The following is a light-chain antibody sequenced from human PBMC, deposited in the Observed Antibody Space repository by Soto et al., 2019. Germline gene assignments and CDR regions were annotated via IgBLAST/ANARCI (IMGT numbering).Light chain of an antibody. CDR3: QQRSNWQGT. Sequence: EILLTQSPSTLSLSPGERATLSCRASQSVSSYLAWYQQKPGQAPRLLIYDASNRATGIPARFSGSGSGTDFTLTISSLEPEDFEVYYCQQRSNWQGTFGQGTRLEIK. J-gene: IGKJ5*01. CDR1: QSVSSY. CDR2: DAS. V-gene: IGKV3-11*01.